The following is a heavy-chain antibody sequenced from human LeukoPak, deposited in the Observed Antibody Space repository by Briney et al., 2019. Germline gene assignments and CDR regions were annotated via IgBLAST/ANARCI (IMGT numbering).Heavy chain of an antibody. CDR3: AKEMLMVGATIGFHY. CDR2: ISYDGSNK. V-gene: IGHV3-30*18. Sequence: GGPLRLPCAASGFTFSSYGMHWVRQAPGKGLEWVAVISYDGSNKYYADSVKGRFTISRDNSKNTLYLQMNSLRAEDTAVYYCAKEMLMVGATIGFHYWGQGTLVTVSS. J-gene: IGHJ4*02. D-gene: IGHD1-26*01. CDR1: GFTFSSYG.